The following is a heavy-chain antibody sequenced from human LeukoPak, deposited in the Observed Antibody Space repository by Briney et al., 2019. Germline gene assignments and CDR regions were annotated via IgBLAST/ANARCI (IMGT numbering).Heavy chain of an antibody. Sequence: PGGSLRLSCAASGFNFSSHWMHWVRQTPGKGLVWVSRINNDGSRTDYADSVKGRFTISRDNAKNTLYLEMNSQRAEGTAVYYCVXDFXVKVAAYNWFDPGAREPWSPSPQ. J-gene: IGHJ5*02. CDR2: INNDGSRT. CDR1: GFNFSSHW. D-gene: IGHD6-19*01. CDR3: VXDFXVKVAAYNWFDP. V-gene: IGHV3-74*01.